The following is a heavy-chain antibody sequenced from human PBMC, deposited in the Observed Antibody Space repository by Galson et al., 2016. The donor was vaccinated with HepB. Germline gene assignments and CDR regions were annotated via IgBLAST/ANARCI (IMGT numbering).Heavy chain of an antibody. CDR1: GYSFTRYW. Sequence: QSGAEVKKPGESLRISCKGPGYSFTRYWITWVRLMPGKGLEWMGRIDPSDSYTNYSPSFQGHVTVSADKSISTAYLQWSSLKASDTAIYYCSRHQVAAAGSCDYWGQGTLVTVSS. CDR2: IDPSDSYT. CDR3: SRHQVAAAGSCDY. J-gene: IGHJ4*02. V-gene: IGHV5-10-1*01. D-gene: IGHD6-13*01.